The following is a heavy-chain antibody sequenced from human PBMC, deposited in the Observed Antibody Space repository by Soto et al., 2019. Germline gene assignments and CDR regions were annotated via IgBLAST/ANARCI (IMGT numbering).Heavy chain of an antibody. Sequence: GGSLRLSCAASGFTFSSYGMHWVRQAPGKGLEWVAVIWYDGSNKYYADSVKGRFTISRDNSKNTLYLQMNSLRAVDTAVYYCARDQRLDAFDIWGQGTMVTVSS. CDR2: IWYDGSNK. V-gene: IGHV3-33*01. D-gene: IGHD3-22*01. J-gene: IGHJ3*02. CDR1: GFTFSSYG. CDR3: ARDQRLDAFDI.